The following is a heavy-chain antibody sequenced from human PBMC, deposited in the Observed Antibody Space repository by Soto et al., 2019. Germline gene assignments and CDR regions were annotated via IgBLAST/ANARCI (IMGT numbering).Heavy chain of an antibody. D-gene: IGHD1-1*01. CDR3: AREPATAKPEGVDF. V-gene: IGHV1-2*02. CDR1: GYTFSDYY. CDR2: INPNSGGT. Sequence: ASVKVYFKASGYTFSDYYIHWVRQAPGQGLEWMGWINPNSGGTKYAPKFQGGVTMTRDTSITTAHMELSRLRSGDTAVYYCAREPATAKPEGVDFWGQGTLVTVSS. J-gene: IGHJ4*01.